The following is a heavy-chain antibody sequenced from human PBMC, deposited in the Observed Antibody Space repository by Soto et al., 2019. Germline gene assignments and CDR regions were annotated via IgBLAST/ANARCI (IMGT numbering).Heavy chain of an antibody. D-gene: IGHD1-7*01. CDR1: GGTFSSYT. CDR2: IIPILCIA. V-gene: IGHV1-69*08. J-gene: IGHJ5*02. CDR3: ARDWPTHGTTVVTPHGWFDP. Sequence: QVQLVQSGAEVKKPGSSVKVSCKASGGTFSSYTISWVRQAPGQRLEWMGRIIPILCIANYAQKFQGRVTITADKSTSTAYMELSGLRSEDTAVYDCARDWPTHGTTVVTPHGWFDPWGQGTLVTVSS.